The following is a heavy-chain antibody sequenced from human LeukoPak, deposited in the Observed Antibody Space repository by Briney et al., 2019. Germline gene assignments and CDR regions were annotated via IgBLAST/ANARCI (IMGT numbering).Heavy chain of an antibody. CDR1: GDSISGYY. V-gene: IGHV4-59*12. J-gene: IGHJ4*02. Sequence: SETLSLTCTVSGDSISGYYWSWIRQPPGKGLEWIAFIHSSGTTNYNPSLKSRVSISVDTSNNQFSLKLSSVTAADTAVYYCARGQPVDCSSTSCYQPPGGAAAGTPLGDFDYWGQGTLVTVSS. D-gene: IGHD2-2*01. CDR3: ARGQPVDCSSTSCYQPPGGAAAGTPLGDFDY. CDR2: IHSSGTT.